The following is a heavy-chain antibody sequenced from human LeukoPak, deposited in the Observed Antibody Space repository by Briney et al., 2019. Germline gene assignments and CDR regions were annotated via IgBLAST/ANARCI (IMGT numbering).Heavy chain of an antibody. D-gene: IGHD6-6*01. CDR3: ARGSWGEIAGRKSFEF. Sequence: ASVTVSCKASEYTFTSYDINWVRQATGQGLEWVGWMNPNSGNTGYAQKFQGRVTMTRVTSISTAYMELNNLTSEDTAVYYCARGSWGEIAGRKSFEFWGQGSLVTVSS. CDR1: EYTFTSYD. J-gene: IGHJ4*02. V-gene: IGHV1-8*01. CDR2: MNPNSGNT.